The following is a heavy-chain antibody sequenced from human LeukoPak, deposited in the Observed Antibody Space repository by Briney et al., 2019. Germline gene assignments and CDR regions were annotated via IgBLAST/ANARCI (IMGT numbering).Heavy chain of an antibody. J-gene: IGHJ6*02. D-gene: IGHD3-10*01. CDR1: GFTFSSYG. Sequence: PGRSLRLSCAASGFTFSSYGMHWVRQAPGKGLEWVAVISYDGSNKYYADSVKGRFTISRDNSKNTLYLQMNSLGAEDTAVYYCAKEVSLGRGSGSYYYYYYGMDVWGQGTTVTVSS. CDR2: ISYDGSNK. V-gene: IGHV3-30*18. CDR3: AKEVSLGRGSGSYYYYYYGMDV.